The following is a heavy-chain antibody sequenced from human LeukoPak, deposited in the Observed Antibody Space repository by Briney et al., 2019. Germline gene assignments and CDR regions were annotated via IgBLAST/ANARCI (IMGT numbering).Heavy chain of an antibody. Sequence: KSSETLSLTCTVSGYSISSGYYWGWIRQPPGKGLEWIGSIYHSGSTYYNPSLKSRVTISVDTSKNQFSLKLSSVTAADTAVYYCASSSAIVGASYYFDYWGQGTLVTVSS. J-gene: IGHJ4*02. D-gene: IGHD1-26*01. CDR1: GYSISSGYY. V-gene: IGHV4-38-2*02. CDR3: ASSSAIVGASYYFDY. CDR2: IYHSGST.